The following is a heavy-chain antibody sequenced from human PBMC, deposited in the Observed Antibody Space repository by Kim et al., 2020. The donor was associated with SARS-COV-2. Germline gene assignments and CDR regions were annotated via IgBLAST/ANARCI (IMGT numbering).Heavy chain of an antibody. J-gene: IGHJ4*02. V-gene: IGHV1-18*01. CDR1: GYTFTTYG. CDR3: ARDARSIVGPTTIYD. CDR2: ISAYNGDR. Sequence: SVKVSCKASGYTFTTYGISWVRQAPGQGLEWMGWISAYNGDRNYAQTLHDRVTMTRDTSTSTAYMELRSLRSDDTAVYYCARDARSIVGPTTIYDWGQGTLVTVSS. D-gene: IGHD1-26*01.